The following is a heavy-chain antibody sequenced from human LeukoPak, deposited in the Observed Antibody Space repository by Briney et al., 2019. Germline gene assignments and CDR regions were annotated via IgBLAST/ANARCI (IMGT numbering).Heavy chain of an antibody. D-gene: IGHD4-23*01. J-gene: IGHJ4*02. CDR1: GGSISSSSYY. Sequence: SETLSLTCTVSGGSISSSSYYWGWIRQPPGKGLEWIGSIYYSGSTYYNPSLKSRVTIFVDTSKNQFSLKLSSVTAADTAVYYCARLDYGGNLYFDYWGQGTLVTVSS. CDR3: ARLDYGGNLYFDY. CDR2: IYYSGST. V-gene: IGHV4-39*01.